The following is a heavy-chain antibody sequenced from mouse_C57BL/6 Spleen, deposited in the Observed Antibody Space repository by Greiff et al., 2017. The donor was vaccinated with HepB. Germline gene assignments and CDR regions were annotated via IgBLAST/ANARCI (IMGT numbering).Heavy chain of an antibody. J-gene: IGHJ3*01. CDR1: GYTFTDYY. D-gene: IGHD2-3*01. CDR3: ARTIDGYLAWFAY. CDR2: IYPGSGNT. V-gene: IGHV1-76*01. Sequence: VQLQQSGAELVRPGASVKLSCKASGYTFTDYYINWVKQRPGQGLEWIARIYPGSGNTYYNEKFKGKATLTAEKSSSTAYMQLSSLTSEDSAVYICARTIDGYLAWFAYWGQGTLVTVSA.